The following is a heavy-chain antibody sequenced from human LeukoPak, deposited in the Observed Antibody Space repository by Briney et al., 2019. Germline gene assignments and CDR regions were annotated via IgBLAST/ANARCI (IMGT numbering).Heavy chain of an antibody. Sequence: SETLSLTCTVSGGSISGYYWSWIRQPPGKALEWIGYMYYSGSTNYNPSLKSRVTISVDTSKNQFSLKLSSVTAADTAVYYCVRGERLGPDIWGQGTMVTVSS. CDR3: VRGERLGPDI. J-gene: IGHJ3*02. CDR2: MYYSGST. V-gene: IGHV4-59*01. CDR1: GGSISGYY. D-gene: IGHD3-16*01.